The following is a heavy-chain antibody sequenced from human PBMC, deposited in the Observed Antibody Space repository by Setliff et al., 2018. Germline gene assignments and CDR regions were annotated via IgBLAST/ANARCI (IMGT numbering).Heavy chain of an antibody. Sequence: ASETLSLTCTVSGGSISSYYWSWIRQPAGKGLEWIGHIYIGGSANYNPSLKSRVTISMDTSKNQFSLKLNSVTAADMAVYYCAREQWLDPPGYYYMDVWAKGTTVTVSS. CDR3: AREQWLDPPGYYYMDV. J-gene: IGHJ6*03. CDR1: GGSISSYY. V-gene: IGHV4-4*07. D-gene: IGHD6-19*01. CDR2: IYIGGSA.